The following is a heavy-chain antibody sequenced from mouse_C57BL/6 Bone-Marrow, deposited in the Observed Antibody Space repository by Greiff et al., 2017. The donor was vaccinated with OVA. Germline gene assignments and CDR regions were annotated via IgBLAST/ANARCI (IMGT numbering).Heavy chain of an antibody. D-gene: IGHD2-5*01. CDR3: TKSNYDYYAMDY. CDR1: GYTFTDYE. CDR2: IDPETGGT. J-gene: IGHJ4*01. Sequence: VQRVESGAELVRPGASVTLSCKASGYTFTDYEMHWVKQTPVHGLEWIGAIDPETGGTAYNQKFKGKAILTADKSSSTAYMELRSLTSEDSAVYYCTKSNYDYYAMDYWGQGTSVTVSS. V-gene: IGHV1-15*01.